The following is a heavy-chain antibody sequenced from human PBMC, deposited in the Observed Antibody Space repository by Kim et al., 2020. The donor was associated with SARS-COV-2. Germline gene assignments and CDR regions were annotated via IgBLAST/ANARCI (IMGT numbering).Heavy chain of an antibody. D-gene: IGHD5-18*01. Sequence: SETLSLTCTVSGGSISSSIYYWGWIRQPPGKGLEWIGSIYYSGSTYYNPSLKSRVTISVDTSKNQFSLKLRSVTAADTAVYYCARTGYSYGTYYLDYWG. V-gene: IGHV4-39*01. CDR3: ARTGYSYGTYYLDY. J-gene: IGHJ4*01. CDR1: GGSISSSIYY. CDR2: IYYSGST.